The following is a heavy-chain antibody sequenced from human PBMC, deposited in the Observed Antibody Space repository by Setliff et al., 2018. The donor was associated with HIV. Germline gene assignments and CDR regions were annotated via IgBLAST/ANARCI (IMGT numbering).Heavy chain of an antibody. Sequence: GGSLRLSCAAFGFTFSSYGMSWVRQAPGKGLEWVSTISGRDGRTYYADSLRGRFTVSRDNAKSALYLQMNNLSVDDTAVYYCVRDSAASVWVGASVYYFDFWGQGIQVTVSS. J-gene: IGHJ4*02. V-gene: IGHV3-23*01. CDR2: ISGRDGRT. D-gene: IGHD1-26*01. CDR3: VRDSAASVWVGASVYYFDF. CDR1: GFTFSSYG.